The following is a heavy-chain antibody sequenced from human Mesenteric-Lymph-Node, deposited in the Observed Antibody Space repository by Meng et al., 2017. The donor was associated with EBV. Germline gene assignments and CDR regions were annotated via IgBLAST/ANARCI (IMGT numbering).Heavy chain of an antibody. D-gene: IGHD3-22*01. J-gene: IGHJ4*02. CDR1: GGTFSSYA. Sequence: QVQLVQSGAEVRKXXSSAKVSXKVSGGTFSSYAISWVRQAPGQGLEWMGGIIPIFGRANYAQKFQGRVMITVDKSTSTAYMELSSLRSEDTAVYYCARAPGDDSGYYYFYWGQGTLVTVSS. CDR3: ARAPGDDSGYYYFY. CDR2: IIPIFGRA. V-gene: IGHV1-69*06.